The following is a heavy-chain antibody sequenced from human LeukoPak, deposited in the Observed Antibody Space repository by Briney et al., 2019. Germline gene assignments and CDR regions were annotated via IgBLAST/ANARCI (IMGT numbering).Heavy chain of an antibody. J-gene: IGHJ3*02. CDR3: ARGLPMTTVTTYAFDI. V-gene: IGHV4-31*03. CDR1: GGSISSGGYY. Sequence: PSQTLSLTCTVSGGSISSGGYYWSWIRQHPGKGLEWIGYIYYSGSTYYNPSLKSRVTISVDTSKNQFSLKLSSVTAADTAVYYCARGLPMTTVTTYAFDIWGQGTMVTVSS. D-gene: IGHD4-17*01. CDR2: IYYSGST.